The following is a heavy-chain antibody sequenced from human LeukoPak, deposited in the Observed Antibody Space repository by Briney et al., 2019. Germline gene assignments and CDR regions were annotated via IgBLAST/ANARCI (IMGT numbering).Heavy chain of an antibody. J-gene: IGHJ4*02. CDR1: GYTFTDYH. CDR3: AREGGSGSFVY. CDR2: ISANSGGT. D-gene: IGHD3-16*01. V-gene: IGHV1-2*06. Sequence: ASVKVSCKASGYTFTDYHMHWVRQAPGQGLEWMGRISANSGGTNYAQKFQGGVTMTRDTSISTAYMELSRLRSDDTAVYYCAREGGSGSFVYWGQGTLVTVSS.